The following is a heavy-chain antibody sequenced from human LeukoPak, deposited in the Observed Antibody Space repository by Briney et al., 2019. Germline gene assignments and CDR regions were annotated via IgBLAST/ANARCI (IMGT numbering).Heavy chain of an antibody. Sequence: SETLSLTCAVYGGSFSGYYWSWIRQPPGKGLEWIGEINHSGSTNYNPSLKSRVTISVDTSKNQFSLKLSSVTAADTAVNYCARSGGYNRKGRAYYFDYWGQGTLVTVSS. CDR1: GGSFSGYY. CDR3: ARSGGYNRKGRAYYFDY. D-gene: IGHD5-24*01. CDR2: INHSGST. V-gene: IGHV4-34*01. J-gene: IGHJ4*02.